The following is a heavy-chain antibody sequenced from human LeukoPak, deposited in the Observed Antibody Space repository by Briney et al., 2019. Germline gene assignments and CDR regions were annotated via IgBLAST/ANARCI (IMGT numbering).Heavy chain of an antibody. D-gene: IGHD6-6*01. CDR1: GGSVSSYY. CDR2: VYYTGST. V-gene: IGHV4-59*08. Sequence: SETLSLTCSVSGGSVSSYYWSWIRQPPGKGLEWIGYVYYTGSTNYNPSLKSRVTMFEDKSKNQFSLRLSSVTVADTAVYYCARHFAYSSSSYFDYRGQGSLVTVSS. CDR3: ARHFAYSSSSYFDY. J-gene: IGHJ4*02.